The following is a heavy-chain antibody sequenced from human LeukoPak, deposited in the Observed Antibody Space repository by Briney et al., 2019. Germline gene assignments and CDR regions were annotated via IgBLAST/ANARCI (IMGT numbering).Heavy chain of an antibody. CDR3: AKGIDSYGQGEL. J-gene: IGHJ3*01. CDR2: ISISGAST. Sequence: GGSLRLSCMASGFTFSIYAMTCVRQAPGKGLEWVSGISISGASTYYADSVKGRFTISRDNSKNTLYLQMNSLRAEDTAVYYCAKGIDSYGQGELWGQGTMVTVSS. V-gene: IGHV3-23*01. CDR1: GFTFSIYA. D-gene: IGHD5-18*01.